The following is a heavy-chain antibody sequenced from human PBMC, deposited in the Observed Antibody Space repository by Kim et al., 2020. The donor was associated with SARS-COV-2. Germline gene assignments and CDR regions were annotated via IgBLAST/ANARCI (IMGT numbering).Heavy chain of an antibody. CDR3: ARGLEYSSEFDY. Sequence: DYAVSVKSRITINPDTPKSQFALQLNSVTPEDTAVYYCARGLEYSSEFDYWGQGTLVTVSS. V-gene: IGHV6-1*01. D-gene: IGHD2-21*01. J-gene: IGHJ4*02.